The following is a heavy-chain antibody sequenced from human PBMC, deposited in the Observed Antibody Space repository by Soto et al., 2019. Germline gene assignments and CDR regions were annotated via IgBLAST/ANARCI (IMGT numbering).Heavy chain of an antibody. J-gene: IGHJ5*02. D-gene: IGHD6-19*01. V-gene: IGHV1-18*01. CDR2: ISAYNGNT. CDR1: GYTFTSYG. Sequence: ASVKVSCKASGYTFTSYGISWVRQAPGQGLEWMGWISAYNGNTNYAQKLQGRVTMTTDTSTSTAYMELRSLRSDDTAVYYCARVLDIAVAGIYWFDPWGQGTLVTVSS. CDR3: ARVLDIAVAGIYWFDP.